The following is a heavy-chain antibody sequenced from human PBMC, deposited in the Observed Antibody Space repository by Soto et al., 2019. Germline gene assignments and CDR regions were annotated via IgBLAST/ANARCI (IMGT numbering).Heavy chain of an antibody. Sequence: QPGGSLRLSCAASGFTFSSYGMHWVRQAPGKGLEWVAVISYDGSNKYYADSVKGRFTISRDNSKNTLYLQMNSLRAEDTAVYYCAKDWRITGTRPLYYFDYWGQGTLVTVSS. V-gene: IGHV3-30*18. CDR2: ISYDGSNK. J-gene: IGHJ4*02. CDR1: GFTFSSYG. CDR3: AKDWRITGTRPLYYFDY. D-gene: IGHD1-20*01.